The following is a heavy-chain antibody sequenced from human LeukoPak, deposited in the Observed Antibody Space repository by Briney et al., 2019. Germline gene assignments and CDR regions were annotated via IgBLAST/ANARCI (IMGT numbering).Heavy chain of an antibody. J-gene: IGHJ5*02. CDR1: GGSISSSSYY. CDR3: ARLKYYCDSSGYYYVASWFDP. Sequence: SETLSLTCTVSGGSISSSSYYWGWIRQPPGKGLEWIGSIYYSGSTYYNPSLKSRVTISVDTSKNQFSLKLSSVTAADTAVYYCARLKYYCDSSGYYYVASWFDPWGQGTLVTVSS. CDR2: IYYSGST. D-gene: IGHD3-22*01. V-gene: IGHV4-39*01.